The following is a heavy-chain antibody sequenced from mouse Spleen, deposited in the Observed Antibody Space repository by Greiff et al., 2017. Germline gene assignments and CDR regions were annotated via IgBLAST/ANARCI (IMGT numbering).Heavy chain of an antibody. CDR3: AREDYSNWGDY. CDR2: IDPSDSDT. CDR1: GYTFTSYR. V-gene: IGHV1-52*01. Sequence: QVQLQQPGAELVRPGSSVKLSCKASGYTFTSYRMHWVKQRPIQGLEWIGNIDPSDSDTHYNQKFKDKATLTVDKSSSTAYMQLSSLTSEDSAVYYCAREDYSNWGDYWGQGTSVTVSS. J-gene: IGHJ4*01. D-gene: IGHD2-5*01.